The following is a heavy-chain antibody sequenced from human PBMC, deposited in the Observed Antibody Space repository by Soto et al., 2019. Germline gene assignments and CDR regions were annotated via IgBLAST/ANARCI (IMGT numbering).Heavy chain of an antibody. V-gene: IGHV3-23*01. CDR2: ISGSGGST. Sequence: GGSLRLSCAASGFTFSSYAMSWVRQAPGKGLEWVSAISGSGGSTYYADSVKGRFTISRDNSKNTLYLQMNSLRAEDTAVYYCAKDQGIAARQTLNYYYGMDVWGQGTTVTVSS. CDR1: GFTFSSYA. CDR3: AKDQGIAARQTLNYYYGMDV. D-gene: IGHD6-6*01. J-gene: IGHJ6*02.